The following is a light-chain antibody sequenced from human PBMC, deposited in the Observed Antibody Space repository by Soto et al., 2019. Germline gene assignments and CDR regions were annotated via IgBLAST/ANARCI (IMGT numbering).Light chain of an antibody. CDR2: EVS. Sequence: QSVLTQPPSASGSPGQAVTISCTGTSSDVGGYNYVSWYQQHPGKAPKLMIYEVSKRPSGVPDRFSGSKSGNTASLTVSGLQTDAFANYSCISYLAINNYVCGNGTKATVL. CDR1: SSDVGGYNY. J-gene: IGLJ1*01. V-gene: IGLV2-8*01. CDR3: ISYLAINNYV.